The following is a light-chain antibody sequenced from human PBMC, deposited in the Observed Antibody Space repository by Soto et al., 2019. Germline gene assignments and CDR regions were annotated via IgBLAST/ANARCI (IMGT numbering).Light chain of an antibody. CDR1: QSISSN. V-gene: IGKV3D-15*01. J-gene: IGKJ4*01. CDR2: GAS. CDR3: QQYHTWPIT. Sequence: EIVLTQSPGSLSLSPGERATLSCRASQSISSNKLAWYQHNPGQAPRLLIYGASSRATGIPARFSGSGSGTEFTLTISSLQSEDCAIYYCQQYHTWPITFGGGTKVDNK.